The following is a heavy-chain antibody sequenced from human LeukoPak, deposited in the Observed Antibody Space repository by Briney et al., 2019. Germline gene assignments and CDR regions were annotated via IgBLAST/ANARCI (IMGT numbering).Heavy chain of an antibody. CDR3: ARREEFGELTVYDAFDI. CDR1: GGSISSYY. Sequence: SETLSLTCTVSGGSISSYYWSWIRQPPGKGLEWIGYIYYSGSTNYNPSLKSRVTISVDTSKNQFSLKLSSVTAADTAVYYCARREEFGELTVYDAFDIWGQGTMVTVSS. CDR2: IYYSGST. D-gene: IGHD3-10*01. J-gene: IGHJ3*02. V-gene: IGHV4-59*08.